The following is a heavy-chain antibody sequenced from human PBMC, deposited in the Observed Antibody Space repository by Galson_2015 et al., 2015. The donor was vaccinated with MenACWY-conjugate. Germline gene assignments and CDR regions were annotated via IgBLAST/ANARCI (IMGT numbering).Heavy chain of an antibody. V-gene: IGHV3-48*02. J-gene: IGHJ4*02. CDR2: ISSTTTI. Sequence: SLRLSCAASGFSFSTYWMSWVRQAPGKGLEWVSYISSTTTIYYADSVKGRFTISRDNAKNSLYLQMNSVTDEDTAVYYCARNKYGDYVFDYWGQGTLVTVSS. D-gene: IGHD4-17*01. CDR3: ARNKYGDYVFDY. CDR1: GFSFSTYW.